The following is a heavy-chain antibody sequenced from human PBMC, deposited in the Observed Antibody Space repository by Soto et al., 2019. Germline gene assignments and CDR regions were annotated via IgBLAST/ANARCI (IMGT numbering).Heavy chain of an antibody. CDR3: ADSWLPTSY. CDR2: ISPAGRTT. CDR1: GFSFSHYW. D-gene: IGHD3-10*01. V-gene: IGHV3-74*01. J-gene: IGHJ4*02. Sequence: PWGSMRLACASCGFSFSHYWMPGVRQAPGKGLVWVSLISPAGRTTTYADSGTGRFTISRDNAKSTLYLQMNSLTVEDGAVYYCADSWLPTSYWGPGTMFTVSS.